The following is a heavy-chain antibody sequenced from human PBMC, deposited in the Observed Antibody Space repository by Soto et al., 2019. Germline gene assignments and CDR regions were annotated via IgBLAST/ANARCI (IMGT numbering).Heavy chain of an antibody. CDR2: IFHTGTT. CDR1: GDSLSRSTW. J-gene: IGHJ4*02. V-gene: IGHV4-4*02. Sequence: SETLSLTCTVSGDSLSRSTWWTWVRQPPGKGLEWIGEIFHTGTTNYNPSLKSRVAMSIDKSKNQFSLNLRSVTAADTAVYYCATFFDAWGQGILVTVS. CDR3: ATFFDA.